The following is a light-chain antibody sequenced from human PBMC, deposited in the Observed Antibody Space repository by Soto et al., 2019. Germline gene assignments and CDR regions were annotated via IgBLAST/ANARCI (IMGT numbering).Light chain of an antibody. CDR1: QSISSH. V-gene: IGKV1-39*01. CDR3: QQSYSSLFT. Sequence: DIQMTQSPSSLSASVGDRVTITCRASQSISSHLNWYQQRPGKAPKLLIYGASILQSGVPSRFSGSGSGTDFTLTISSLQPEDFATYYCQQSYSSLFTFGPGTKVDV. J-gene: IGKJ3*01. CDR2: GAS.